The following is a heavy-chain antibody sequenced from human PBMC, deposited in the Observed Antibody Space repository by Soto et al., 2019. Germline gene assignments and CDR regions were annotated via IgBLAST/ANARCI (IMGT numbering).Heavy chain of an antibody. Sequence: EVQLVESGGGLIQPGGSLRLSCAASGFTVSSNYMSWVRQAPGKGLEWVSVIYSGGSTYYADSVKGRFTISRDNSKNTLYLQMNSLRAEDTAVYYWARDYGGSTYGMDVWGQGTTVTVSS. CDR2: IYSGGST. D-gene: IGHD2-15*01. J-gene: IGHJ6*02. CDR1: GFTVSSNY. V-gene: IGHV3-53*01. CDR3: ARDYGGSTYGMDV.